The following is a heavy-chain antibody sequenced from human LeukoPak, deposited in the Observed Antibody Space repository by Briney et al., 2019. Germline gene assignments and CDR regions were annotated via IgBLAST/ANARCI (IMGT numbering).Heavy chain of an antibody. Sequence: GGSLRLSCAASDFSVKTNYMHWVRRAPGKGLEWVSVIYSDGSTYYADSVKGRFAISRDNSKNTLYLEMNTLRVEDTAVYYCARWKNRVLDSWGQGTLVTVSS. CDR2: IYSDGST. V-gene: IGHV3-53*01. CDR1: DFSVKTNY. CDR3: ARWKNRVLDS. J-gene: IGHJ5*01. D-gene: IGHD1-1*01.